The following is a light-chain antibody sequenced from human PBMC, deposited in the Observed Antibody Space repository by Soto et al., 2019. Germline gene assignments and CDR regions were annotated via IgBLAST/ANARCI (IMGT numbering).Light chain of an antibody. V-gene: IGKV1-5*03. CDR1: QSISIW. CDR2: KAS. CDR3: QQYNSYWT. Sequence: DIQMTQSPSTLSASVGDRVTITCRASQSISIWLAWYQQKPGKAPKLLIYKASSLESGAPSRFSGSGSGTEFTLTISSLQPDDFATYYCQQYNSYWTFGQGTKVEIK. J-gene: IGKJ1*01.